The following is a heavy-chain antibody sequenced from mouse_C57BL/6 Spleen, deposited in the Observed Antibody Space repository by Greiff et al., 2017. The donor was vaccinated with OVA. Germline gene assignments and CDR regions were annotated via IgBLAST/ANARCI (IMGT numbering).Heavy chain of an antibody. D-gene: IGHD2-5*01. Sequence: VQLKESGPGLVKPSQSLSLTCSVTGYSITSGYYWNWIRQFPGNKLEWMGYISYDGSNNYNPSLKNRISITRDTSKNQFFLKLNSVTTEDTATYYCARPYYSNAWFAYWGQGTLVTVSA. CDR1: GYSITSGYY. V-gene: IGHV3-6*01. CDR3: ARPYYSNAWFAY. CDR2: ISYDGSN. J-gene: IGHJ3*01.